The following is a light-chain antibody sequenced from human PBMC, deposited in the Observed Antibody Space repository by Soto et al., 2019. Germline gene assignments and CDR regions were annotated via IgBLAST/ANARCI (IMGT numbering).Light chain of an antibody. CDR2: EVS. Sequence: QSVLTQPASVSGSPGQSITISCTGTISDIGGYNFISWYQHHPGKAPKLVIYEVSNRPSGISYRFSGSKSANTASLTISGLQAEDEADYYCSSYTTGNTRVAFGGGTKLTVL. V-gene: IGLV2-14*01. CDR1: ISDIGGYNF. J-gene: IGLJ2*01. CDR3: SSYTTGNTRVA.